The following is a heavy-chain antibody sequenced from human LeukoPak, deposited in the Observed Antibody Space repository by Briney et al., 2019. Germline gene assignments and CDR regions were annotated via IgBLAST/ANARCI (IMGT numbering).Heavy chain of an antibody. Sequence: GASVKVSCKASGYTFTGYYMHWVRQAPGQELEWMGWINPNSGGTNYAQKFQGRVTMTRDTSISTAYMELSRLRSDDTAVYYCARPGASIAARSFDYWGQGTLVTVSS. CDR2: INPNSGGT. V-gene: IGHV1-2*02. CDR1: GYTFTGYY. J-gene: IGHJ4*02. CDR3: ARPGASIAARSFDY. D-gene: IGHD6-6*01.